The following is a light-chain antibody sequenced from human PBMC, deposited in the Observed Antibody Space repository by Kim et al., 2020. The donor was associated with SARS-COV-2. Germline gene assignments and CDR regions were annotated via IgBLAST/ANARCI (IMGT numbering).Light chain of an antibody. CDR3: QQCYNSPFT. V-gene: IGKV3-20*01. Sequence: EIVLTQSPGNLSLSPGERATLSCRSSQTVSRTFLGWYQQRPGQAPRLLIYGASNRATGIPDRFSVSGSGTDFTLTISRLEPEDSAVYYCQQCYNSPFTFGQGTKLEI. CDR2: GAS. J-gene: IGKJ2*01. CDR1: QTVSRTF.